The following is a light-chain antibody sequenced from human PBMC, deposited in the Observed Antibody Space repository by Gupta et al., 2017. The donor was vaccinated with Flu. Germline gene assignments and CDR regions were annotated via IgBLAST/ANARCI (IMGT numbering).Light chain of an antibody. CDR2: DAS. V-gene: IGKV3-11*01. CDR3: QQRSNWLT. Sequence: EIALTQSPATLSLSPGERASLSCRASLSVSSYLAWYQQKPGPAPSLLIYDASNRATGLAAMFSGSGSGTDFTITISSLAPEDLAVYYCQQRSNWLTFGGGTKVEIK. J-gene: IGKJ4*01. CDR1: LSVSSY.